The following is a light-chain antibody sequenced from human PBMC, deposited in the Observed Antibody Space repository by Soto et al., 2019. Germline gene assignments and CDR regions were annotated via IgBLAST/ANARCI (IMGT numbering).Light chain of an antibody. J-gene: IGKJ1*01. V-gene: IGKV3-20*01. CDR2: GAS. CDR3: QQYGSSPTT. CDR1: QSVSSD. Sequence: EIVMTQSPATLSVSPGERATLSCRASQSVSSDLAWYQHKPGQAPRLLIYGASTRATGIPVRFSGSGSGTDFTLTISRLEPEDFAVYYCQQYGSSPTTFGQGTKVDIK.